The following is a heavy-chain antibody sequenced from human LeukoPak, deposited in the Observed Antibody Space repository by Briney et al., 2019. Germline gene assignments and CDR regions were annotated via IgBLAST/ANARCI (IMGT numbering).Heavy chain of an antibody. J-gene: IGHJ6*02. CDR2: INPNSGGT. CDR1: GYTFTGYY. Sequence: ASVKVSCKASGYTFTGYYMHWVRQAPGQGLEWMGWINPNSGGTNYAQKFQGRVTMTRDTSISTAYMELSRLRSDDTAVYYCARDHYCSSTSCYNYYYGIDVWGQGTTVTVSS. CDR3: ARDHYCSSTSCYNYYYGIDV. V-gene: IGHV1-2*02. D-gene: IGHD2-2*02.